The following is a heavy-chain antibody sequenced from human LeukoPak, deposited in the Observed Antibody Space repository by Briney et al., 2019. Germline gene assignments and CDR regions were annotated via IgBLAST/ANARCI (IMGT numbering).Heavy chain of an antibody. CDR3: ARGPGGRGASGLGFA. V-gene: IGHV1-8*01. Sequence: ASVKVSCKASGYTLTNYDINWVRQATGQGLEWMGWMNPNSGNTGYAQKFQGRVTMTRNTSISTAYMELSSLRSEDTAVYYCARGPGGRGASGLGFAWGQGTLVTVSS. D-gene: IGHD1-26*01. J-gene: IGHJ5*02. CDR1: GYTLTNYD. CDR2: MNPNSGNT.